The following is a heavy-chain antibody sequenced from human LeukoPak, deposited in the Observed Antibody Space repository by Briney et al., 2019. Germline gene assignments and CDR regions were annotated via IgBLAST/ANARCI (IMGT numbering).Heavy chain of an antibody. V-gene: IGHV4-34*01. CDR2: INHSGST. CDR1: GGTFSGYY. D-gene: IGHD3-22*01. CDR3: ARGIYYDST. Sequence: SETLSLTCAVYGGTFSGYYWSWIRQPPGKGLEWIGEINHSGSTNYNPYLKSRLAISVGTSKNQFSLKLSSGTAADTAVYYCARGIYYDSTWGQGTLVTVSS. J-gene: IGHJ4*02.